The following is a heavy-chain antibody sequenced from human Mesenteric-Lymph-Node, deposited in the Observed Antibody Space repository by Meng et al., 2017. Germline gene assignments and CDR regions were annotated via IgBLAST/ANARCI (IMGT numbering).Heavy chain of an antibody. J-gene: IGHJ4*02. D-gene: IGHD4-17*01. CDR1: GGTFSSYA. Sequence: SVKVSCQASGGTFSSYAISWVRQAPGQGLEWMGGIIPIFGTANYAQKFQGRVTITTDESTSTAYMELSSLRSEDTAVYYCASLNRATVTTVGDNYFDYWGQGTLVTVSS. CDR2: IIPIFGTA. CDR3: ASLNRATVTTVGDNYFDY. V-gene: IGHV1-69*05.